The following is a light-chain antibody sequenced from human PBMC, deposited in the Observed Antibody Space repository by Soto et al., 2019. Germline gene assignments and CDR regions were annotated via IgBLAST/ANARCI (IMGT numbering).Light chain of an antibody. V-gene: IGKV3-20*01. CDR3: HQDGRSPWT. J-gene: IGKJ1*01. CDR2: AAS. CDR1: QTMTRAY. Sequence: PGERAPLSCMASQTMTRAYVAWYQQKLGQAPRLLMYAASSRATGIPDRFSGSESGTDFTLTISRLEPEDFAVYYCHQDGRSPWTFGQGTKVDIK.